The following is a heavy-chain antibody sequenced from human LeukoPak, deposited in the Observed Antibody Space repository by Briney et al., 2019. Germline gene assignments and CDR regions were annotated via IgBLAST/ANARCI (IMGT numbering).Heavy chain of an antibody. Sequence: PGGSLRLSCAASGFTFSNYAMSWVRQVPGKGLEWVSAISGSGGSTYYADSVKGRFTISRDNSKNTLYLQMNSLRAEDTAVYYCAREGWRRDIVVSRYYMDVWGKGTTVTVSS. CDR3: AREGWRRDIVVSRYYMDV. CDR1: GFTFSNYA. D-gene: IGHD2-15*01. CDR2: ISGSGGST. V-gene: IGHV3-23*01. J-gene: IGHJ6*03.